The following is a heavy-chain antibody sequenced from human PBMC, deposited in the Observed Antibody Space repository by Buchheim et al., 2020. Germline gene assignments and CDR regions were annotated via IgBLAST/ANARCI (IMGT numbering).Heavy chain of an antibody. J-gene: IGHJ4*02. D-gene: IGHD6-13*01. CDR3: ATVFASRWIFES. V-gene: IGHV3-23*01. Sequence: EVQLLESGGGLVQPGGSLRLSCAASGFTFSSYAMSWVRQAPGKGLEWVSSISGSGGSTHYTDSVKGRLTTSRDNSKNTLYLQMNSLRAEDTAVYYCATVFASRWIFESWGQGTL. CDR1: GFTFSSYA. CDR2: ISGSGGST.